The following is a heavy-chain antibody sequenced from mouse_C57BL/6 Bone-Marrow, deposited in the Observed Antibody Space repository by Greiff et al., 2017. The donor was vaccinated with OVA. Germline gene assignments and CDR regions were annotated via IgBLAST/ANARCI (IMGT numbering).Heavy chain of an antibody. V-gene: IGHV5-9-1*02. CDR1: GFTFSSYA. D-gene: IGHD2-1*01. CDR2: ISSGGDYI. J-gene: IGHJ4*01. CDR3: TSYGNSYAMDY. Sequence: EVQGVESGEGLVKPGGSLKLSCAASGFTFSSYAMSWVRQTPEKRLEWVAYISSGGDYIYYADTVKGRFTISRDNARNTLYLQMSSLKSEDTAMYYCTSYGNSYAMDYWGQGTSVTVSS.